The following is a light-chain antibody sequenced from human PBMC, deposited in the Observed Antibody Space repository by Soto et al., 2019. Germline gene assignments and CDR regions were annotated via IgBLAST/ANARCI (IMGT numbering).Light chain of an antibody. CDR2: SDN. CDR1: TSNIGSQT. Sequence: QSVLTQPPSASGTPGQRFSISRSGSTSNIGSQTVNWYQRLPGTAPKLLIYSDNHRPSGVPDRFSGSKAGTSASMAISWLQSEDEADYFCASWDDSLKGPVFGGGTKVTVL. V-gene: IGLV1-44*01. J-gene: IGLJ2*01. CDR3: ASWDDSLKGPV.